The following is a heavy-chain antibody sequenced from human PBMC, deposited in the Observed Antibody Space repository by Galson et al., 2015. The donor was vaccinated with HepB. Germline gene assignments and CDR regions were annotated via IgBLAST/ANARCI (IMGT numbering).Heavy chain of an antibody. CDR2: ISYDGSNK. CDR1: GFTFSSYA. D-gene: IGHD3-22*01. CDR3: ARDRSYYDSSGYFGY. J-gene: IGHJ4*02. V-gene: IGHV3-30*04. Sequence: SLRLSCAASGFTFSSYAMHWVRQAPGKGLEWVAVISYDGSNKYYADSVKGRFTISRDNSKNTLYLQMNSLRAEDTAVYYCARDRSYYDSSGYFGYWGQGTLVTVSS.